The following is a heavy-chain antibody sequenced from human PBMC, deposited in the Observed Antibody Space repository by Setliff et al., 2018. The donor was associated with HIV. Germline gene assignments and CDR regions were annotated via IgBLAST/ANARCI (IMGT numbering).Heavy chain of an antibody. V-gene: IGHV4-34*01. D-gene: IGHD2-2*01. J-gene: IGHJ4*02. CDR2: INHSGKT. Sequence: SETLSLTCAVYGGSFSGFYWSWIRQAPGKGLEWIGEINHSGKTNYNPSLKSRITLSVDTSENQFALKLASVTAADTAVYYCASPSTGCTTCYDYWGQGTLVTVSS. CDR3: ASPSTGCTTCYDY. CDR1: GGSFSGFY.